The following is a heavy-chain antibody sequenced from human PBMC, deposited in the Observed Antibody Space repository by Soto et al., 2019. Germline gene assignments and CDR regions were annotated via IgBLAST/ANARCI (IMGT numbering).Heavy chain of an antibody. CDR3: ARVVDDYGSGSYIDY. CDR2: IYHSGST. V-gene: IGHV4-30-2*01. J-gene: IGHJ4*02. D-gene: IGHD3-10*01. CDR1: GGSISSGGYS. Sequence: SETLSLTCAVSGGSISSGGYSWSWIRQPPGKGLEWIGYIYHSGSTYYNPSLKSRVTISVDRSKNQFSLKLSSVTAADTAVYYCARVVDDYGSGSYIDYWGQGTLVTVSS.